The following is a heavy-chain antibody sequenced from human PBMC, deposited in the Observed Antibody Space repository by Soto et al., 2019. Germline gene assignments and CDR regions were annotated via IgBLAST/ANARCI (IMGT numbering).Heavy chain of an antibody. CDR3: ARDRYDFWSGYSGFGY. CDR2: IKSKTDGGTT. D-gene: IGHD3-3*01. V-gene: IGHV3-15*01. CDR1: GFTFSNAW. J-gene: IGHJ4*02. Sequence: EVQLVESGGGLVKPGGSLRLSCAASGFTFSNAWMSWVRQAPGKGLEWVGRIKSKTDGGTTDYAAPVKGRFTISRDDSKNTLYLQMNSLRAEDTAVYYCARDRYDFWSGYSGFGYWGQGTLVTVSS.